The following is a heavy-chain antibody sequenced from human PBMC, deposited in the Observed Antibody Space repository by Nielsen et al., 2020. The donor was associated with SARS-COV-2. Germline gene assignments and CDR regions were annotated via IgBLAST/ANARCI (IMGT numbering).Heavy chain of an antibody. CDR2: ISGNSGNV. CDR3: ARVASGVVPGPLGIGMWYSYYYMDV. CDR1: DNTFFSYT. Sequence: ASVKVSCKASDNTFFSYTIAWVRQAPGQGLEWMGRISGNSGNVKYAQRLQGRVTMTTDASTRTVYMELTRLRSDDTAVYYCARVASGVVPGPLGIGMWYSYYYMDVWGKGTTVTVSS. V-gene: IGHV1-18*01. J-gene: IGHJ6*03. D-gene: IGHD2-2*01.